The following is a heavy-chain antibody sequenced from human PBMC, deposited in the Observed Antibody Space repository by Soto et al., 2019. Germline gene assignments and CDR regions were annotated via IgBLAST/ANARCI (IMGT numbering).Heavy chain of an antibody. CDR2: IYYSGST. Sequence: SETLSLTCTVSGGSISSGGYYWSWIRQHPGKGLEWIGYIYYSGSTYYNPSLKSRVTISVDTSKNQFSLKLSSVTAADTAVYYCASVSAAGPPGMDVWGQGTTVTVSS. D-gene: IGHD6-13*01. CDR1: GGSISSGGYY. J-gene: IGHJ6*02. V-gene: IGHV4-31*03. CDR3: ASVSAAGPPGMDV.